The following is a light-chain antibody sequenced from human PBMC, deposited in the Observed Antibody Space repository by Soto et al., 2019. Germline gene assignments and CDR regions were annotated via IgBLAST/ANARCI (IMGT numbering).Light chain of an antibody. V-gene: IGKV3D-15*01. CDR1: QSVSSN. J-gene: IGKJ4*01. CDR3: QQYNSWPLT. Sequence: ETGITHSPATLSVSQGERATLSCRASQSVSSNLAWYQQKPDQPPRLLIYDISTRATGIPTRFSGSGSGTEFTLTISSLQSEDFAVYYCQQYNSWPLTFGGGTKVDIK. CDR2: DIS.